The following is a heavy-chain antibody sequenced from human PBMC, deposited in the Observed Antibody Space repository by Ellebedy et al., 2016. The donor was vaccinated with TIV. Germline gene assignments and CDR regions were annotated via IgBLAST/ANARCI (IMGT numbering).Heavy chain of an antibody. Sequence: SGPTLVKPTQTLTLTCTLSGLSVSSNGMRVNWIRQAPGKALGWLGRIDWDDDTFYSTSLKTRLTISKDTSKNQVVLTMTDMDPVDTATYYCARNSRDDFDIWGQGTRVTVSS. J-gene: IGHJ3*02. CDR3: ARNSRDDFDI. CDR2: IDWDDDT. CDR1: GLSVSSNGMR. V-gene: IGHV2-70*04.